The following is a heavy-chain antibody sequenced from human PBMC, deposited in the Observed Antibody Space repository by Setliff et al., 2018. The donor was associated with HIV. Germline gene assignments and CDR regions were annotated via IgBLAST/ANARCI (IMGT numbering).Heavy chain of an antibody. CDR2: IYYTGST. J-gene: IGHJ4*02. Sequence: SETLSLTCTVSGASISSSSHHWAWIRQPPGKGLEYIGNIYYTGSTHHNPSLESRVATSVDTSKNQFSLKLSSVTAADTAVYYCASHSLENSSGSYWGQGALVTVSS. CDR3: ASHSLENSSGSY. V-gene: IGHV4-39*07. D-gene: IGHD6-19*01. CDR1: GASISSSSHH.